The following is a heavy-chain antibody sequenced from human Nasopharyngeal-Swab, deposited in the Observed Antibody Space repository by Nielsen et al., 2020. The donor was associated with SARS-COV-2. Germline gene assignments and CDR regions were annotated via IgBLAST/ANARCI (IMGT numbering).Heavy chain of an antibody. J-gene: IGHJ4*02. Sequence: VRQAPGKGLEWVSAISGSGGSTYYADSVKGRFTISRDNSKNTLYLQMNRLRAEDTAVYYCAKNPPFSDYFDYWGQGTLVTVSS. CDR2: ISGSGGST. V-gene: IGHV3-23*01. CDR3: AKNPPFSDYFDY.